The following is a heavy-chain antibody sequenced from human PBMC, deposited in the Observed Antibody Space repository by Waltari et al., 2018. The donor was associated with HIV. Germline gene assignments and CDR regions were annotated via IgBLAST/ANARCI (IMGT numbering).Heavy chain of an antibody. J-gene: IGHJ4*02. CDR2: LNSDGSSR. CDR3: ARASHYIEFSTFDGDYYFDV. Sequence: VQLVESGGGSIKTGGSLRLSCTASGFSVISHWLAWVRQGPGKGLVWVARLNSDGSSRNYADAVKGRFVISRDNARNTVYLQLNSLRVEDTAMYFCARASHYIEFSTFDGDYYFDVWGRGTRVAVSS. D-gene: IGHD2-15*01. CDR1: GFSVISHW. V-gene: IGHV3-74*01.